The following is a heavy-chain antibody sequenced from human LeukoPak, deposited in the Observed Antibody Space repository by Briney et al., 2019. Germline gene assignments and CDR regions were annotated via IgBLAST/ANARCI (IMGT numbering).Heavy chain of an antibody. CDR2: IRYDGSNK. CDR3: AKFLAAAGISPFDY. J-gene: IGHJ4*02. Sequence: GGSLRLSCAAPGFTFSSYGMHWVRQAPGKGLEWVAFIRYDGSNKYYADSVKGRFTISRDNSKNTLYLQMNSLRAEDTAVYYCAKFLAAAGISPFDYWGQGTLVTVSS. D-gene: IGHD6-13*01. CDR1: GFTFSSYG. V-gene: IGHV3-30*02.